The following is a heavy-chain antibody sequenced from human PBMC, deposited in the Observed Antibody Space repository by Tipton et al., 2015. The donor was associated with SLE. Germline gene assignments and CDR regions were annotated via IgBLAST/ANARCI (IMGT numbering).Heavy chain of an antibody. CDR2: INPNSGNT. Sequence: QLVQSGAEVKKPGASVKVSCKASGYTFTGYYMHWVRQAPGQGLEWMGRINPNSGNTGYAQKFQGRVTMTRNTSISTAYMELSSLRSEDTAVYFCARGTSSSWRFDYWGQGTLVTVSS. D-gene: IGHD6-13*01. V-gene: IGHV1-8*02. CDR1: GYTFTGYY. CDR3: ARGTSSSWRFDY. J-gene: IGHJ4*02.